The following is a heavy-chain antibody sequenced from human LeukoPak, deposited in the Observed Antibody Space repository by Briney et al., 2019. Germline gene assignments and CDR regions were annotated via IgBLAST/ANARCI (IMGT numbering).Heavy chain of an antibody. V-gene: IGHV6-1*01. CDR2: TYYRSKWYN. Sequence: SQTLSLTCAISGDSVSSNSAAWNWIRQSPSRGLEWLGRTYYRSKWYNDYAVSVKSRITINPDTSKNQFSLQLNSVTPEDTAVYYCARDRDFWSGYYTGPPTYAFDIWGQGTMVTVSS. J-gene: IGHJ3*02. CDR3: ARDRDFWSGYYTGPPTYAFDI. CDR1: GDSVSSNSAA. D-gene: IGHD3-3*01.